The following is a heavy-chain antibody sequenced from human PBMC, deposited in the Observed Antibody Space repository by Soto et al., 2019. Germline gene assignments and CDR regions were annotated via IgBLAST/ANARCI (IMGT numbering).Heavy chain of an antibody. V-gene: IGHV1-18*01. CDR1: GYTFTSYG. Sequence: ASVKVSCKASGYTFTSYGISWVRQAPGQGHEWMGWINAYNGNTNYAQKLQGRVTMTTDTSTSTAYMELRSLRSDDTAVYYCAREEIVVVVAATRYYYYGMDVWGQGATVTAP. CDR3: AREEIVVVVAATRYYYYGMDV. J-gene: IGHJ6*02. D-gene: IGHD2-15*01. CDR2: INAYNGNT.